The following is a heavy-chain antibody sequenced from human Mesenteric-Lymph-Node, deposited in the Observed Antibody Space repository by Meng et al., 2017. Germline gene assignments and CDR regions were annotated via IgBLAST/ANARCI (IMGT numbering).Heavy chain of an antibody. CDR2: ISSSSSYI. V-gene: IGHV3-21*01. CDR3: ARDPGGEAAIGL. J-gene: IGHJ2*01. D-gene: IGHD2-2*01. CDR1: GFTFSSYS. Sequence: EVQLVESGGGLVKPGGSLRLSCAASGFTFSSYSMNWVRQVPGKGLEWVSSISSSSSYIYYADSVKGRFTISRDNAKNSLYLQMNSLRAEDTALYYCARDPGGEAAIGLWGRGTLVTVSS.